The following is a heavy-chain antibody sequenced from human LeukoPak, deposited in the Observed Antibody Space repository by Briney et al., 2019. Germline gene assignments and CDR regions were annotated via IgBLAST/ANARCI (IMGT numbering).Heavy chain of an antibody. V-gene: IGHV1-46*01. D-gene: IGHD2-15*01. CDR2: ISPSGGST. Sequence: ASVKVSCKAFGYTFTSNYMHWVRQAPGQGPEWMGVISPSGGSTTYAQKFQGRVTLTRDMSTSTDYLELSSLRSEDTAVYYCASTVVAAIGLDYWGQGTLVTVSS. CDR3: ASTVVAAIGLDY. J-gene: IGHJ4*02. CDR1: GYTFTSNY.